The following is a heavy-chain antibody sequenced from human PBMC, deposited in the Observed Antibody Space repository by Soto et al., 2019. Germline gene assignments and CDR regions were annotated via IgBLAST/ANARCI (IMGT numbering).Heavy chain of an antibody. CDR2: IYYSGST. CDR3: ASTIVLMVYGAHFDY. V-gene: IGHV4-30-4*01. J-gene: IGHJ4*02. CDR1: GGSISSGDYY. D-gene: IGHD2-8*01. Sequence: QVQLQESGPGLVKPSQTLSLTCTVSGGSISSGDYYWSWIRQPPGKGLEWIGYIYYSGSTYYNPSRRRPVTIXGDRSXXQFSLKLSSVTAADTAVYYWASTIVLMVYGAHFDYWGQGTLVTVSS.